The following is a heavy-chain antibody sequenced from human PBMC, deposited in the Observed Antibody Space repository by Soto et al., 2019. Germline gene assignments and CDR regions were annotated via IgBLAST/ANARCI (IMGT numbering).Heavy chain of an antibody. CDR3: AKDIAGYYDFWSGPEGDYGMDV. CDR1: GFTFDDYA. V-gene: IGHV3-20*04. Sequence: GGSLRLSCAASGFTFDDYAMHWVRQVPGKGLEWVSGINWNGGSTGYADSVKGRFTISRDNAKNSLYLQMNSLRAEDTALYYCAKDIAGYYDFWSGPEGDYGMDVWGQGTTVTVSS. J-gene: IGHJ6*02. CDR2: INWNGGST. D-gene: IGHD3-3*01.